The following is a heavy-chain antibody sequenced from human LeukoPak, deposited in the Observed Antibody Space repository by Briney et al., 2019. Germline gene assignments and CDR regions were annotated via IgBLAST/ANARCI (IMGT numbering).Heavy chain of an antibody. D-gene: IGHD3-3*01. CDR1: GYTFPNYG. CDR2: IRADNGNT. Sequence: GASVKVSCKTSGYTFPNYGITWVRRAPGQGLEWMGWIRADNGNTEYSRKFQGRVTMTIDTSTSTAYMDLRSLRSDDTAVYYCARELYYDFWSGPEDYWGQGTLVTVSS. J-gene: IGHJ4*02. CDR3: ARELYYDFWSGPEDY. V-gene: IGHV1-18*01.